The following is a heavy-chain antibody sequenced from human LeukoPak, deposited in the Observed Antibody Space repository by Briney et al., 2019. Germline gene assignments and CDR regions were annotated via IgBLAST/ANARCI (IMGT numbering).Heavy chain of an antibody. D-gene: IGHD3/OR15-3a*01. CDR1: GGSISSYY. Sequence: PSETLYLTCTVSGGSISSYYWSWIRQPPGKGLEWIGYIYYSGSTNYNPSLKSRVTISVDTSKNQFSLKLSSVTAADTAVYYCARAEDWLFFDYWGQGTLVTVSS. V-gene: IGHV4-59*01. J-gene: IGHJ4*02. CDR2: IYYSGST. CDR3: ARAEDWLFFDY.